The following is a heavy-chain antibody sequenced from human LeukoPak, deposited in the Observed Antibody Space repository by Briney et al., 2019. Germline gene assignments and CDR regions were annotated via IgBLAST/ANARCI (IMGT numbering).Heavy chain of an antibody. J-gene: IGHJ3*02. Sequence: PSETLSLTCTVSGYSISSGYYWGWIRQPPGKGLEWIGSIYHSGSTYYNPPLKSRVTISVDTSKNQFSLKLSSVTAADTAVYYCARDLRYAREVHAFDIWGQGTMVTVSS. CDR1: GYSISSGYY. CDR2: IYHSGST. CDR3: ARDLRYAREVHAFDI. D-gene: IGHD5-12*01. V-gene: IGHV4-38-2*02.